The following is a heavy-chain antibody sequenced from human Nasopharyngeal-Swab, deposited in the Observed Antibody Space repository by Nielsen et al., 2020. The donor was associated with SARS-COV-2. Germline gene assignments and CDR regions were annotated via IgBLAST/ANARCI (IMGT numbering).Heavy chain of an antibody. CDR1: GLSVSSNY. D-gene: IGHD5-24*01. CDR3: ARVLDGYNGFDY. CDR2: IYPGGST. V-gene: IGHV3-53*01. Sequence: GESLKISCAASGLSVSSNYMSWVRQAPGKGLEWVSIIYPGGSTYHADSVKGRFTISRDSSRNTLYLQMNSLTAEDTAVYYCARVLDGYNGFDYWGQGTLVTVSS. J-gene: IGHJ4*02.